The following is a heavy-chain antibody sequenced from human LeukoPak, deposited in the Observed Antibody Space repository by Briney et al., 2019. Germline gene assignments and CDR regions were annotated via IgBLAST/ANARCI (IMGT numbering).Heavy chain of an antibody. CDR3: ARDRGSWLNDDYYYYMDV. CDR1: GGSISSYY. J-gene: IGHJ6*03. Sequence: SETLSLTCTVSGGSISSYYWSWIRQPPGKGLEWIGYIYYSGSTNYNPSLKSRVTISVDTSKNQFSLKLSSVTAADTAVHYCARDRGSWLNDDYYYYMDVWGKGTTVTVSS. V-gene: IGHV4-59*01. D-gene: IGHD6-13*01. CDR2: IYYSGST.